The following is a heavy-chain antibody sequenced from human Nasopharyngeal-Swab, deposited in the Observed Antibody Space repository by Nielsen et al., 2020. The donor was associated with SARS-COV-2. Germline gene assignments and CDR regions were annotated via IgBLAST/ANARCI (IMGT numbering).Heavy chain of an antibody. J-gene: IGHJ6*02. CDR3: ARDSDIPYSGYGTDV. CDR2: IKEDGSAK. V-gene: IGHV3-7*01. CDR1: GFTFSNYW. D-gene: IGHD6-13*01. Sequence: GESLKISCADSGFTFSNYWMSWVRQAPGKGLEWVANIKEDGSAKYYVDSVKGRFTISRDNAEKSLYLEMNSLRAEDTAVYYCARDSDIPYSGYGTDVWGQGTTVTVSS.